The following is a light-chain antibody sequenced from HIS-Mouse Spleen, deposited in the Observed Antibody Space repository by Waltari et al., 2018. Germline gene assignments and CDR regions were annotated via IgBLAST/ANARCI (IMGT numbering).Light chain of an antibody. CDR1: QGMSSA. CDR3: QQFNSYPHT. V-gene: IGKV1-13*02. Sequence: AIQLTQSPSFLSAPFGYSVTITCRASQGMSSALAWYQQKPGTAPKLLIYDASSLESGVPSRFSGSGSGTDFTLTISSLQPEDFATYYCQQFNSYPHTFGQGTKLEIK. J-gene: IGKJ2*01. CDR2: DAS.